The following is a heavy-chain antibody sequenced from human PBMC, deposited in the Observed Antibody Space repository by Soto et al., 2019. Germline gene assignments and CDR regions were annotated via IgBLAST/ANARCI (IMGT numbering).Heavy chain of an antibody. CDR1: GYTFTSYY. CDR3: ATHPLSGFTRRSPLYYYGMDV. D-gene: IGHD3-9*01. CDR2: INPSGGST. V-gene: IGHV1-46*01. Sequence: GASVKVSCKASGYTFTSYYMHWVRQAPGQGLEWMGIINPSGGSTSCAQKFQGRVTMTRDTSTSTVYMELSSLRSEDTAVYYCATHPLSGFTRRSPLYYYGMDVRAQGTTVTGSS. J-gene: IGHJ6*02.